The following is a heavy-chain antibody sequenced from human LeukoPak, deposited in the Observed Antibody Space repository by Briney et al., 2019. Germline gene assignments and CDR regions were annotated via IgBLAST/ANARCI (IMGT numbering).Heavy chain of an antibody. Sequence: SETLSLTCTLSNGSISIYHWSWVRQPPGKGLEWIGYILTSGTTNYNPSLKSRLTISVDTSKNQFTLKLSSVTAADTAVYYCARLRVSGSYLYYFDYWGQGTLVTVSS. J-gene: IGHJ4*02. CDR2: ILTSGTT. CDR3: ARLRVSGSYLYYFDY. D-gene: IGHD1-26*01. CDR1: NGSISIYH. V-gene: IGHV4-4*09.